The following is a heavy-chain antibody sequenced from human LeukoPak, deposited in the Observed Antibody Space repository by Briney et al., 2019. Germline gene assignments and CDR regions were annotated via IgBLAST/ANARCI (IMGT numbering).Heavy chain of an antibody. D-gene: IGHD3-10*01. Sequence: GGSLRLSCAPSGFTFSSYPMHWVRQAPGKGLEWVAVISYDESNKYYADSVKGRFTISRDNSKNTLYLQMNSLRAEDTAVYYCARDLGYASETNYGMDVWGQGTTVTVFS. CDR3: ARDLGYASETNYGMDV. CDR1: GFTFSSYP. CDR2: ISYDESNK. V-gene: IGHV3-30-3*01. J-gene: IGHJ6*02.